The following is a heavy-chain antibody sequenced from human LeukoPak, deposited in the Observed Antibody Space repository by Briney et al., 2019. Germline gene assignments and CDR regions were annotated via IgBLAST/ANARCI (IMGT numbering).Heavy chain of an antibody. Sequence: PGGSLRLSCVASGFTFDDYSMHWVRQAPGKGLEWVSGISWNSGRIGYADSVKGRFTVSRDNAKNSLYLQMNSLRAEDTAVYYCARGPDYGDYWGQGTLVTVSS. CDR1: GFTFDDYS. V-gene: IGHV3-9*01. J-gene: IGHJ4*02. CDR3: ARGPDYGDY. CDR2: ISWNSGRI.